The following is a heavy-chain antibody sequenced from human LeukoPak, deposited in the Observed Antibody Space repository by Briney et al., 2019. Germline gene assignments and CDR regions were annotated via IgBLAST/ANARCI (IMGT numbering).Heavy chain of an antibody. CDR2: IYYSGST. CDR1: GGSISSYY. CDR3: ASQRGYSGYPFDY. V-gene: IGHV4-59*08. Sequence: SETLSLTCTVSGGSISSYYWSWLRQPPGKGLEWIGYIYYSGSTNYNPSLKSRVTISVDTSKNQFSLKLRSVTAADTAVYYCASQRGYSGYPFDYWGQGTLVTVSS. J-gene: IGHJ4*02. D-gene: IGHD5-12*01.